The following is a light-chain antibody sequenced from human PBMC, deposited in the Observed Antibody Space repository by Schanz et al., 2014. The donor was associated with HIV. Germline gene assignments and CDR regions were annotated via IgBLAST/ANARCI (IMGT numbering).Light chain of an antibody. CDR2: DNN. V-gene: IGLV1-51*01. J-gene: IGLJ2*01. CDR1: SSNIGSDY. CDR3: GTWDSSLSAVV. Sequence: QSVLTQPPSVSAAPGQKVTISCSGSSSNIGSDYVSWYQQLPGTAPKLLIYDNNKRPSGIPDRFSGSKSGTSASLVITGLQTGDEADYYCGTWDSSLSAVVFGGGTKLTVL.